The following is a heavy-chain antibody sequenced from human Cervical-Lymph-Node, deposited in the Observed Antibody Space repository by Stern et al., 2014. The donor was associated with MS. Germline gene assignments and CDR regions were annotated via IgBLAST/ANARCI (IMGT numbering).Heavy chain of an antibody. V-gene: IGHV3-33*01. J-gene: IGHJ2*01. Sequence: MQLVESGGGVVQPGRSLRLSCAASGFTFSSYGMHWVRQAPGKGLEWVAVIWYDGSNKYYADSVKGRFTISRDNSKNTLYLQMNSLRAEDTAVYYCALTYLLAGGSGSPARGYFDLWGRGTLVTVSS. D-gene: IGHD3-10*01. CDR3: ALTYLLAGGSGSPARGYFDL. CDR2: IWYDGSNK. CDR1: GFTFSSYG.